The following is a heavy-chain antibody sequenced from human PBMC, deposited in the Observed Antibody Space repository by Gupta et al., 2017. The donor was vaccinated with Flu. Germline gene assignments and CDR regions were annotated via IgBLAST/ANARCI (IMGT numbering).Heavy chain of an antibody. CDR2: ISGSGGST. Sequence: EVQLLESGGGLVQPGGSLRLSCAASGFTFSSYAMSWVRQAPGKGLEWVSAISGSGGSTYDADAVKGRFTISRDNSKNTLYLQMKSLRAEDTAVYYCARREFSGSYAFDIGGQGTMVTVSS. CDR1: GFTFSSYA. V-gene: IGHV3-23*01. J-gene: IGHJ3*02. D-gene: IGHD1-26*01. CDR3: ARREFSGSYAFDI.